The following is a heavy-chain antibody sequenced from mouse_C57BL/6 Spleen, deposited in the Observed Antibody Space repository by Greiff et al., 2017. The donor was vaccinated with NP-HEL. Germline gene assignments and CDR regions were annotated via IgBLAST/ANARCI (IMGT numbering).Heavy chain of an antibody. D-gene: IGHD2-1*01. Sequence: VQLQQPGAELVKPGASVKVSCKASGYTFTSYWMHWVKQRPGQGLEWIGRIHPSDSDTNYNQKFKGKATLTVDKSSSTAYMQLSSLTSEDSAVYYCARIYYGNLYAMDYWGQGTSVTVSS. CDR3: ARIYYGNLYAMDY. V-gene: IGHV1-74*01. CDR2: IHPSDSDT. J-gene: IGHJ4*01. CDR1: GYTFTSYW.